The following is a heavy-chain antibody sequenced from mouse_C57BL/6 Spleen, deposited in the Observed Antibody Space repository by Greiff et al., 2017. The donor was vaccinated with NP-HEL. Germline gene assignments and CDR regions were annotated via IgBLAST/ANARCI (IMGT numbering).Heavy chain of an antibody. Sequence: EVQLQESGGGLVKPGGSLKLSCAASGFTFSSYAMSWVRQTPEKRLEWVATISDGGSYTYYPDNVKGRFTISRDNAKNNLYLQMSHLKSEDTAMYYCARDSYYSNFYYFDYWGQGTTLTVSS. D-gene: IGHD2-5*01. CDR3: ARDSYYSNFYYFDY. CDR1: GFTFSSYA. J-gene: IGHJ2*01. CDR2: ISDGGSYT. V-gene: IGHV5-4*01.